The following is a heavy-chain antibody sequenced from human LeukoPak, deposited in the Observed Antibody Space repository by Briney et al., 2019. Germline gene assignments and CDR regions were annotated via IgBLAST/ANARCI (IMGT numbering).Heavy chain of an antibody. CDR3: ASYPRYISSPPFDY. V-gene: IGHV1-2*02. CDR1: GYTFTGYY. CDR2: INPNTGDT. D-gene: IGHD5-12*01. J-gene: IGHJ4*02. Sequence: ASVKVSCKAFGYTFTGYYMHWVRQAPGQGLEWMGWINPNTGDTDYAQKFQGRVTMTRDTTISTAYMELSRLTFDDTAVYYCASYPRYISSPPFDYWGQGTLVTVSS.